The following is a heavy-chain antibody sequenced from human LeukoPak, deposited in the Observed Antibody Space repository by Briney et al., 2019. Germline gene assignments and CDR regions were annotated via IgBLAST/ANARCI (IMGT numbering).Heavy chain of an antibody. CDR3: ARGLSTIFGEYYYYLDV. CDR2: ISARSGYI. D-gene: IGHD3-3*01. V-gene: IGHV3-21*01. J-gene: IGHJ6*03. CDR1: VFIFSYYA. Sequence: GGSLRLSCSASVFIFSYYAMTGVPQAPGKGLEWVASISARSGYIYYADSVKGRFTISRHNAQSSLYLHMKSLRADDTAVYGCARGLSTIFGEYYYYLDVWGKGTTVTVSS.